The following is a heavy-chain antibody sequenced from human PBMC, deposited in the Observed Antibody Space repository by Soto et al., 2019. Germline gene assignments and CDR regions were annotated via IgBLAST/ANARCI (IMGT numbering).Heavy chain of an antibody. CDR3: ARGGTAIDY. J-gene: IGHJ4*02. D-gene: IGHD2-21*02. V-gene: IGHV1-18*01. Sequence: QVQLVQSGAEVKKPGASVKVSCKASGYTFTNFGISWVRQAPGQGLEWLGWISAYNGNTNYAQKFQGRVTMTTDTSTSKAYMEVRSLRFDDTAVYYCARGGTAIDYWGQGTLVSVSS. CDR2: ISAYNGNT. CDR1: GYTFTNFG.